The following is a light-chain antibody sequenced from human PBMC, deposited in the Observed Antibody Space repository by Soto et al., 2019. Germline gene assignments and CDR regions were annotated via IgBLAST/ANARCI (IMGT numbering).Light chain of an antibody. CDR1: QNIDSY. CDR2: DAS. J-gene: IGKJ1*01. Sequence: DIHMTQSPSSLSASVGDRVTITCRASQNIDSYLNWYQQRPGKAPKLLIHDASSLQSGVPSRFSGSGSGTDFALTINSLQPEDFATIYCQQTYSTPWTFGQGTKVDIK. CDR3: QQTYSTPWT. V-gene: IGKV1-39*01.